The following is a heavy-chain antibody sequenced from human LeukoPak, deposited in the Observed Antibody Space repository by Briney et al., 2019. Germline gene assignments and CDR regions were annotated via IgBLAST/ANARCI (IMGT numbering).Heavy chain of an antibody. Sequence: GGSLRLSCAASGFTFSSYGMHWVRQAPGKGLEWVSFIRYDGSDKYYADSVKGRFTISRDNSKNTLYLQMNSLRAEDTAVYYCGGTALNLRYCSGGSCLDYWGQGTLVTVSS. J-gene: IGHJ4*02. CDR2: IRYDGSDK. V-gene: IGHV3-30*02. CDR1: GFTFSSYG. D-gene: IGHD2-15*01. CDR3: GGTALNLRYCSGGSCLDY.